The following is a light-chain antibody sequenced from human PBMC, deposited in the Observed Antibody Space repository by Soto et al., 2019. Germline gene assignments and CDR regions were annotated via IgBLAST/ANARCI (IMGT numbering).Light chain of an antibody. CDR2: VNSDGSH. CDR3: QSWGTGNRV. Sequence: QLVLTQPPSASASLGASVNLTCILSRGYNNYAIAWHQQQPGRGPRYLMKVNSDGSHNKGDGIPDRFSGSSSGAERHLTISGTQSEDEAVYFCQSWGTGNRVFGGGTKVTVL. CDR1: RGYNNYA. J-gene: IGLJ3*02. V-gene: IGLV4-69*02.